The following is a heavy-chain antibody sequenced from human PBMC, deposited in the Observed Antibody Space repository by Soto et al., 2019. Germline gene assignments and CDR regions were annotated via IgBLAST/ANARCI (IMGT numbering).Heavy chain of an antibody. V-gene: IGHV3-74*01. CDR3: ARVYCSGGSCYHPDQ. D-gene: IGHD2-15*01. Sequence: PGGSLRLSCAASGFTFSSYWMHWVRQAPGKGLVWVSRINSDGSSTSYADSVKGRFTISRDNAKNTLYLQMNSLRAEDTAVYYCARVYCSGGSCYHPDQWGQGTPVTVSS. J-gene: IGHJ4*02. CDR2: INSDGSST. CDR1: GFTFSSYW.